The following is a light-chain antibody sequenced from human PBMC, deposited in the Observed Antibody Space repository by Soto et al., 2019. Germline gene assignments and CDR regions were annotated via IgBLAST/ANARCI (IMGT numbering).Light chain of an antibody. CDR3: SSYRDTSKLV. Sequence: QSALTQPASVSASPGQSITISCSGSSSDVGGYDYVSWYQQHPGKAPILVIYEVNNRPSGVSDRCSGSKSANTASLTISGVQADDEADYYCSSYRDTSKLVFGPGTKLTVL. CDR2: EVN. V-gene: IGLV2-14*01. CDR1: SSDVGGYDY. J-gene: IGLJ1*01.